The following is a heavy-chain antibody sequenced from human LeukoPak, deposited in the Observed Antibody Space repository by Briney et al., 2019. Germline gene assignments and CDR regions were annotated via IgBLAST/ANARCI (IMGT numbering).Heavy chain of an antibody. V-gene: IGHV4-4*07. Sequence: SETLSLTCTVSGGSISSYYWSWIRQPAGKGLEWIGRIYTSGSTNYNPSLKSRATMSVDTSKNQFSLKLSSVTAADTAVYYCAREDLRYVSSGYWYVYYFDYWGQGTLVTVSS. D-gene: IGHD3-22*01. CDR1: GGSISSYY. CDR2: IYTSGST. CDR3: AREDLRYVSSGYWYVYYFDY. J-gene: IGHJ4*02.